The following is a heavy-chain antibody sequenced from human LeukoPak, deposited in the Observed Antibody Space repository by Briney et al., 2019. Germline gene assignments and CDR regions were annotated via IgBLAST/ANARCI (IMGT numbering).Heavy chain of an antibody. J-gene: IGHJ4*02. CDR1: GFTFSSYS. CDR2: ISSSSSYI. CDR3: AGTELELRGLFDY. V-gene: IGHV3-21*01. Sequence: GGSLRRSCAASGFTFSSYSMNWVRQAPGKGLEWVSSISSSSSYIYYADSVKGRFTISRDNSKNTLYLQMNRLRAEDTAVYYCAGTELELRGLFDYWGQGTLVTVSS. D-gene: IGHD1-7*01.